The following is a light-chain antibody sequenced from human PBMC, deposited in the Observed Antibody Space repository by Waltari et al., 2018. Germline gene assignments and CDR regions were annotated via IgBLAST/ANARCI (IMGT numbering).Light chain of an antibody. V-gene: IGLV1-47*01. CDR3: VAWDDSLSGRL. CDR1: ASNIGSRS. CDR2: RNE. Sequence: SVLTQPPSASGTPGQRVTIACSGTASNIGSRSVDCYRQLPGTAPKLLIYRNEQRPSGLPDRFSGSKSGTSASLAISGLRSEDEADYYCVAWDDSLSGRLFGGGTKLTVL. J-gene: IGLJ3*02.